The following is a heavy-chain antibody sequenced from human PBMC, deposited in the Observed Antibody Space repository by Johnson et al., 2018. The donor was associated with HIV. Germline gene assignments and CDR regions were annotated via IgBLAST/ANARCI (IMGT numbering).Heavy chain of an antibody. CDR3: ASGPPWLGDFDI. D-gene: IGHD6-19*01. Sequence: QVQLVESGGGVVQPGRSLRLSCAASRLTFDSYAMNWVRQAPGKGLEWVAGISHEGRKKYYVDSVKGRFTISRDNSKNSLYLQMNSLRAEDTAVYYCASGPPWLGDFDIWGQGTMVTVSS. CDR2: ISHEGRKK. J-gene: IGHJ3*02. CDR1: RLTFDSYA. V-gene: IGHV3-30*03.